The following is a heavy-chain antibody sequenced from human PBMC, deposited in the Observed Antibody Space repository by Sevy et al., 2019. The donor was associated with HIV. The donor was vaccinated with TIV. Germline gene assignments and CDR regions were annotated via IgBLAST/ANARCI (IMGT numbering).Heavy chain of an antibody. V-gene: IGHV3-11*01. D-gene: IGHD6-13*01. Sequence: GGSLRLSCAASGFTFSDYYMSWIRQAPGKGLEWVSYISSSGSTIYYADSVKGRFTISRDNAKNSLYLQMNSLRAEDTAVYHCARDQSIAAAGTRGDYWGQGTLVTVSS. CDR2: ISSSGSTI. CDR3: ARDQSIAAAGTRGDY. J-gene: IGHJ4*02. CDR1: GFTFSDYY.